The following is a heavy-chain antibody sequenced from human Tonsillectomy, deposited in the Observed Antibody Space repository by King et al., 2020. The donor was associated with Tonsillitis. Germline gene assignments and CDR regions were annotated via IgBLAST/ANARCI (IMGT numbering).Heavy chain of an antibody. Sequence: VQLQQWGAGLLKPSETLSLTCAVYGGSFSGYYWSWIRQPPGKGLEWIGEINHSGSTNYNPSLKSRVTISVDTSKNQFSLKLSSVTAAATAVYYCARGEEYYYDSSGYYPSYYGMDVWGQGTTVTVSS. CDR3: ARGEEYYYDSSGYYPSYYGMDV. CDR2: INHSGST. CDR1: GGSFSGYY. V-gene: IGHV4-34*01. J-gene: IGHJ6*02. D-gene: IGHD3-22*01.